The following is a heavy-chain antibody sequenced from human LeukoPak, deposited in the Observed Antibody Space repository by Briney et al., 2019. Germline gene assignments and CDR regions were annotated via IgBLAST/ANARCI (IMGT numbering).Heavy chain of an antibody. CDR2: INAGNDNT. D-gene: IGHD3-10*01. CDR3: TRGLLWFGELSPPGY. V-gene: IGHV1-3*01. Sequence: ASVKVSSKASGYTFTSYAMHWVRQAPGQRLEWMGWINAGNDNTKYSQKFQGRVTITRDTSASTVYMELSSLRSEDTAVYYCTRGLLWFGELSPPGYWGQGTLVTVSS. CDR1: GYTFTSYA. J-gene: IGHJ4*02.